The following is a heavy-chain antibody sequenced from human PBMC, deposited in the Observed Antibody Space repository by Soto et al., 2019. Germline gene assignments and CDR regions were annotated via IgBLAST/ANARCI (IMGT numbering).Heavy chain of an antibody. CDR3: AKGLWTVGHCTGGSCYDGMDV. CDR1: EYTFIGFH. Sequence: QVQLVQSGAEVKKPGASVKVSCEASEYTFIGFHLHWVRQAPGQGLEWMGWINPKSGDTKYAQKCQGRVTLTRDTYISTGYMELSRLESTDTAVYYCAKGLWTVGHCTGGSCYDGMDVWGQGTTVTVSS. CDR2: INPKSGDT. J-gene: IGHJ6*02. D-gene: IGHD2-15*01. V-gene: IGHV1-2*02.